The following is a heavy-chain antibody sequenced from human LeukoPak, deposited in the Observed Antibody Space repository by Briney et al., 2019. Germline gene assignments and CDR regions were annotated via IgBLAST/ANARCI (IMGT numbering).Heavy chain of an antibody. Sequence: GGSLRLSCAASGFTFSNYAMSWVRQAPGKGLEWVSAISGSGSSTYYADSVKGRFTISRDNSKNTVYLQMNSLRAEDTAVYYCAKETTFYYDSSGYWGYWGQGTLVTVSS. CDR3: AKETTFYYDSSGYWGY. J-gene: IGHJ4*02. D-gene: IGHD3-22*01. CDR1: GFTFSNYA. V-gene: IGHV3-23*01. CDR2: ISGSGSST.